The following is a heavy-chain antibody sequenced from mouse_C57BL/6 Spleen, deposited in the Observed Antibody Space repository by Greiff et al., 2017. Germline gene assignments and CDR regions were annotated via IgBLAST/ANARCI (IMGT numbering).Heavy chain of an antibody. CDR1: GFTFSDYG. CDR2: ISSGSSTI. J-gene: IGHJ3*01. V-gene: IGHV5-17*01. Sequence: EVKLVESGGGLVKPGGSLKLSCAASGFTFSDYGMPWVRQAPEKGLEWVAYISSGSSTIYYADIVKGRFTISRDNAKNTLFLQMTSLRSEDTAMYYCARPLSWAWFAYWGQGTLVTVSA. D-gene: IGHD1-1*01. CDR3: ARPLSWAWFAY.